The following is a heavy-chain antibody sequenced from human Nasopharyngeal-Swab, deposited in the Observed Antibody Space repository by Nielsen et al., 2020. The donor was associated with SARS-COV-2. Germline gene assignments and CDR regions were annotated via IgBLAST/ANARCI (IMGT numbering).Heavy chain of an antibody. CDR3: ARRLTMVRGVIPYNWFDP. CDR2: IIPIFGTA. J-gene: IGHJ5*02. V-gene: IGHV1-69*05. Sequence: WVRQAPGQGLEWMGGIIPIFGTANYAQKFQGRVTMTRDTSTSTVYMGLSSLRSEDTAVYYCARRLTMVRGVIPYNWFDPWGQGTLVTVSS. D-gene: IGHD3-10*01.